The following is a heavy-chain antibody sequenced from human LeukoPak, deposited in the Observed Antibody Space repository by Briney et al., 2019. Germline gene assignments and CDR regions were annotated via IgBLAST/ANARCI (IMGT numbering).Heavy chain of an antibody. V-gene: IGHV3-23*03. J-gene: IGHJ4*02. CDR2: LYSGGNT. D-gene: IGHD3-22*01. Sequence: GGSLRLSCAASGFAFSIYSMNWVRQAPGKGLECVSVLYSGGNTYYADSVKGRFTNSRDNSKNTLYLQMNSLRAEVTAVYCCVRDDDRADNGLDYWGQGTLVTVSS. CDR1: GFAFSIYS. CDR3: VRDDDRADNGLDY.